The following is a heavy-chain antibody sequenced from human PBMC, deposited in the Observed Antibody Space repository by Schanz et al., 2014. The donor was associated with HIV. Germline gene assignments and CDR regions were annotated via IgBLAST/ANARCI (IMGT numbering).Heavy chain of an antibody. V-gene: IGHV4-34*01. D-gene: IGHD3-10*01. J-gene: IGHJ4*02. Sequence: QVQLQQWGAGLLKPSETLSLTCAVYGGSFSGHYWSWIRQPPGKGLEWIAEINHSGSTNYNPSLKSRVTISVDTSKNQFSLKLSSVTAADTALYYCARAGYYFGSGSSFPLAYWGQGTLVTVSS. CDR1: GGSFSGHY. CDR3: ARAGYYFGSGSSFPLAY. CDR2: INHSGST.